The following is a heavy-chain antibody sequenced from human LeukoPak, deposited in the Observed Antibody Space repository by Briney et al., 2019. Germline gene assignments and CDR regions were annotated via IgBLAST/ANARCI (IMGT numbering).Heavy chain of an antibody. D-gene: IGHD3-3*01. CDR2: IYYSGSI. J-gene: IGHJ5*02. V-gene: IGHV4-59*08. Sequence: SETLSLTCTVSGGSISSYYWSWIRQPPGKGLEWIAYIYYSGSINYNPSLKSRVTVSVDTSRNQVSLKVSSVTAADTAVYYCARYDFWSARWFDPWGQGTLVTVSS. CDR3: ARYDFWSARWFDP. CDR1: GGSISSYY.